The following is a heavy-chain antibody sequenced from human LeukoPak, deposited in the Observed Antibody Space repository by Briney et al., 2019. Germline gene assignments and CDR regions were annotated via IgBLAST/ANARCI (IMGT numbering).Heavy chain of an antibody. CDR1: GGTFSSYA. CDR3: ASHCGGDCYPSYFDY. V-gene: IGHV1-69*01. Sequence: ASVKASCKASGGTFSSYAISWVRQAPGQGLEWMGGIIPIFGTANYAQKFQGRVTITADESTSTAYMELSSLRSEDTAVYYCASHCGGDCYPSYFDYWGQGTLVTVSS. CDR2: IIPIFGTA. J-gene: IGHJ4*02. D-gene: IGHD2-21*02.